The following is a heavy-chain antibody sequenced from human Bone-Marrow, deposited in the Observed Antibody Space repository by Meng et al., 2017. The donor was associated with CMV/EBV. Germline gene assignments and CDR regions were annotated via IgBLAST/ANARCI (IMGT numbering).Heavy chain of an antibody. CDR2: ISSSSSYI. J-gene: IGHJ6*02. D-gene: IGHD2-8*01. V-gene: IGHV3-21*01. Sequence: GESLKISCAASGFTFSSYAMNWVRQAPGKGLEWVSSISSSSSYIYYADSVKGRFTISRDNAKNSLYLQMNSLRDEDTAVYYCARDVVDCTNGVCARRGMDVWGQGTMVTVSS. CDR3: ARDVVDCTNGVCARRGMDV. CDR1: GFTFSSYA.